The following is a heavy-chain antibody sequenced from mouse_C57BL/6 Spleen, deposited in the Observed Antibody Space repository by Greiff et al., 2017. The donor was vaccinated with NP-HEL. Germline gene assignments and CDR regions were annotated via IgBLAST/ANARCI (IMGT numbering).Heavy chain of an antibody. D-gene: IGHD4-1*01. CDR2: LYPGDGDT. J-gene: IGHJ2*01. Sequence: QVQLQQSGPELVKPGASVKISCKASGYAFSSSWMNWVKQRPGKGLEWIGRLYPGDGDTNYNGKFKGKATLTADKSSSTAYMQLSSLTSEDSAVYFCARSTGDFDYWGQGTTLTVSS. CDR1: GYAFSSSW. CDR3: ARSTGDFDY. V-gene: IGHV1-82*01.